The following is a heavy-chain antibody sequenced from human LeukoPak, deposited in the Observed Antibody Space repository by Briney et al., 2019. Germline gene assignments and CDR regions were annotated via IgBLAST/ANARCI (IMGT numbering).Heavy chain of an antibody. D-gene: IGHD3-22*01. V-gene: IGHV3-21*01. CDR1: GFTFSSYS. CDR2: ISSSSYI. CDR3: ARDQNYYDSSGYAYPIDY. Sequence: GGSLRLSCAASGFTFSSYSMNWVRQAPGKGLEWVSSISSSSYIYYADSVKGRFTISRDNAKNSLYLQMNSLRAEGTAVYYCARDQNYYDSSGYAYPIDYWGQGTLVTVSS. J-gene: IGHJ4*02.